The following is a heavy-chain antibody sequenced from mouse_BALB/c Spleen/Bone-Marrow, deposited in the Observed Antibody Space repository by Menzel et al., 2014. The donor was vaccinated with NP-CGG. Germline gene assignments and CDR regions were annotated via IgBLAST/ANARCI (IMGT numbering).Heavy chain of an antibody. J-gene: IGHJ4*01. V-gene: IGHV1-63*01. D-gene: IGHD1-2*01. CDR2: IYPGSGNT. Sequence: ESGAELVRPGTSVKISCKASGYAFTNYWLDWVKQSPGHGLEWIGDIYPGSGNTYFNEKFKGKATLTADKSSSTAYMQLSSLTSEDSAVYFCARPQFISGRYYAMDYRGQGTSVTVSS. CDR1: GYAFTNYW. CDR3: ARPQFISGRYYAMDY.